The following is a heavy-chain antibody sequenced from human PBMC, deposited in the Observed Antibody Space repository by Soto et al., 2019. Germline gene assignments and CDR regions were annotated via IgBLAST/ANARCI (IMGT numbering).Heavy chain of an antibody. J-gene: IGHJ5*02. CDR1: GGSISSYY. Sequence: PSETLSLTCTVSGGSISSYYWSWIRQPPGKGLEWIGYIYYSGSTNYNPSLKSRVTISVDTSKNQFSLKLSSVTAADTAVYYCARVAKRGVWFDPWGQGTLVTVSS. CDR3: ARVAKRGVWFDP. D-gene: IGHD5-12*01. CDR2: IYYSGST. V-gene: IGHV4-59*01.